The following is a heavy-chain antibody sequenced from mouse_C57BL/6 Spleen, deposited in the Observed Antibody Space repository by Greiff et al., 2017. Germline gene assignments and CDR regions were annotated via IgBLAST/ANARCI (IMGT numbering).Heavy chain of an antibody. CDR3: HYYGSSSYYWDY. CDR2: LYPGSGST. CDR1: GYTFTSYW. J-gene: IGHJ2*01. Sequence: QVQLQQPGAELVKPGASVKMSCKASGYTFTSYWITWVKQRPGQGLEWIGDLYPGSGSTNYNEKSNGKATLTVDTYSSTAYMQHISLTSEDSAVFDCHYYGSSSYYWDYWGQGTTLTVSS. D-gene: IGHD1-1*01. V-gene: IGHV1-55*01.